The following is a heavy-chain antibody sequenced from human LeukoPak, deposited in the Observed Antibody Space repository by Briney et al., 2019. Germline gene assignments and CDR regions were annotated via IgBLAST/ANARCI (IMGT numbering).Heavy chain of an antibody. Sequence: SETLSLTCTVSGGSINSYYWSWIRQSAEKGLEWIGHIYTSGRTNYNPSLKSRVTMSVDTSKNQFSLKLSFVTAADTAVYYCARRAANYYGMDVWGQGATVTVSS. CDR2: IYTSGRT. J-gene: IGHJ6*02. D-gene: IGHD6-13*01. CDR3: ARRAANYYGMDV. CDR1: GGSINSYY. V-gene: IGHV4-4*07.